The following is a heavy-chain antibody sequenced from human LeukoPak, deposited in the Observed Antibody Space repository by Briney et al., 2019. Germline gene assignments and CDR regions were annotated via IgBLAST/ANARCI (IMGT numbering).Heavy chain of an antibody. Sequence: PGGSLRLSCAPSGFTFRSYRMNWVRQAPGKGLEWVANIKQGESERYYVDSVNGRFTISRDNAKNSLYLQMNSLRAEDTAVYYCARGDNSAFDIWGQGTMVTVSS. D-gene: IGHD3-22*01. V-gene: IGHV3-7*04. J-gene: IGHJ3*02. CDR1: GFTFRSYR. CDR3: ARGDNSAFDI. CDR2: IKQGESER.